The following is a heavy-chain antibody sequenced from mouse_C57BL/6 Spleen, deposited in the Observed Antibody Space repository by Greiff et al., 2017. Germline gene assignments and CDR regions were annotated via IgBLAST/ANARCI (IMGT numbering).Heavy chain of an antibody. CDR2: IYPGSGST. J-gene: IGHJ3*01. Sequence: QVQLQQPGAELVKPGASVKMSCKASGYTFTSYWITWVKQRPGQGLEWIGDIYPGSGSTNYNEKFKSKATLTVDTSSSTAYMQLSSLTSEDSAVYYCASAYYGSSPAWFAYWGQGTLVTVSA. CDR1: GYTFTSYW. D-gene: IGHD1-1*01. CDR3: ASAYYGSSPAWFAY. V-gene: IGHV1-55*01.